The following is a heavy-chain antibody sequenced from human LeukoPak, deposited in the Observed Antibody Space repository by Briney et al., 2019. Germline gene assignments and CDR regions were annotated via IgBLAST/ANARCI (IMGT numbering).Heavy chain of an antibody. CDR2: IRSSSET. D-gene: IGHD5-12*01. J-gene: IGHJ5*02. CDR1: GFTFSRNA. V-gene: IGHV3-48*01. CDR3: ARDAGNSGYGCDL. Sequence: TGGSLRLSCAASGFTFSRNAMNWVRQAPGKGLEWVSHIRSSSETFYADSVKGRFTISRDNARNSLYLQMNNLRGEDTAIYYCARDAGNSGYGCDLWGQGTLVTVSS.